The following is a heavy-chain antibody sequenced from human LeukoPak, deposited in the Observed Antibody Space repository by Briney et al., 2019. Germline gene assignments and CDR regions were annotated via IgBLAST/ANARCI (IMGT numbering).Heavy chain of an antibody. V-gene: IGHV4-39*01. Sequence: SETLSLTCTVSGGSISSGSYYWGWIRQPPGKGLEWIGSIYYSGSTYYNPSLKSRVTISVDTSKNQFSLKLSSVTAADTAVYYCATSLRTWFDPWGQGTLVTVSS. CDR3: ATSLRTWFDP. D-gene: IGHD6-6*01. CDR2: IYYSGST. CDR1: GGSISSGSYY. J-gene: IGHJ5*02.